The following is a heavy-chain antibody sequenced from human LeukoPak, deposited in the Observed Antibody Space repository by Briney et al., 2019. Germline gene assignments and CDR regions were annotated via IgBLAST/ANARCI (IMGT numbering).Heavy chain of an antibody. V-gene: IGHV1-8*01. CDR2: MSPSNGKV. CDR1: GYSFTTYD. Sequence: ASVKVSCKASGYSFTTYDMSWVRQAAGQGLEWMGYMSPSNGKVLYAQKFRGRITMTRDTSIDTAYMELNSLTSDDTAVYYCASDFWSGPLSSWGQGTLVTVSS. D-gene: IGHD3-3*01. J-gene: IGHJ5*02. CDR3: ASDFWSGPLSS.